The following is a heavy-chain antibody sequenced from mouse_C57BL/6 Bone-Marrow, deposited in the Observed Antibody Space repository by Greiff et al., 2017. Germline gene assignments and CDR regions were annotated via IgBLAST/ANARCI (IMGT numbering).Heavy chain of an antibody. CDR3: ARRGFDYYGSSPYAMDY. V-gene: IGHV5-6*02. D-gene: IGHD1-1*01. J-gene: IGHJ4*01. CDR2: ISSGGSYT. CDR1: GFTFSSYG. Sequence: EVKLMESGGDLVKPGGSLKLSCAASGFTFSSYGMSWVRQTPDTRLEWVATISSGGSYTYYPDSVKGRFTISRDNAKNTLYLQMSSLKSEDTAMYYCARRGFDYYGSSPYAMDYWGQGTSVTVSS.